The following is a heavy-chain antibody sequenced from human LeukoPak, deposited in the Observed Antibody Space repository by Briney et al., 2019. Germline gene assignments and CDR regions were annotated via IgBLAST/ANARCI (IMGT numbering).Heavy chain of an antibody. CDR2: IASSGTTK. J-gene: IGHJ4*02. D-gene: IGHD6-19*01. Sequence: GGSLRLSCAVSRFPFSVYEMNWVRQAPGKGREWVSNIASSGTTKYYADSVKGRFSISRDNAKSSLYLQMNSLGVEDTAVYYCALLAVASDFDYWGQGALVTVSS. V-gene: IGHV3-48*03. CDR1: RFPFSVYE. CDR3: ALLAVASDFDY.